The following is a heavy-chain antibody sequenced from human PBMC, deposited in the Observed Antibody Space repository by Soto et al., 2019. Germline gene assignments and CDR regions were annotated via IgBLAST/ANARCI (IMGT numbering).Heavy chain of an antibody. Sequence: PSETLSLTCTVSGGSISSYYWSWIRQPPGKGLEWIGYIYDSGSTKYNPSLKSRVTISVDTTNNQFYLKLSYVTAADTAVYYCAREDYFDSGGFPIWGQGTLVTVS. D-gene: IGHD3-22*01. CDR2: IYDSGST. CDR1: GGSISSYY. CDR3: AREDYFDSGGFPI. J-gene: IGHJ4*02. V-gene: IGHV4-59*01.